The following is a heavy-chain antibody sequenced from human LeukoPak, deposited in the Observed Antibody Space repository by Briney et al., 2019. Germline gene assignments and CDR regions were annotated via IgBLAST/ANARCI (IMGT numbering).Heavy chain of an antibody. CDR2: IYYSGST. CDR3: ARLKSTGSYDYLDS. Sequence: SETLSLTCTVSGGSISSSSYYWGWIRQPPGKGLEWIGSIYYSGSTYYNPSLKSRVTISVDTSKNQFSLKVSSVTAADTAVYYSARLKSTGSYDYLDSWGQGTLVTVSS. CDR1: GGSISSSSYY. J-gene: IGHJ4*02. D-gene: IGHD1-26*01. V-gene: IGHV4-39*07.